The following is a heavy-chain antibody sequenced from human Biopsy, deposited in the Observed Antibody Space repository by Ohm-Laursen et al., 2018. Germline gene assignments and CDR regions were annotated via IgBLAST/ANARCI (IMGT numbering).Heavy chain of an antibody. J-gene: IGHJ6*02. D-gene: IGHD3-10*01. CDR2: IKSVGSWT. CDR3: ARSRGSSGIATIYYYGMDV. Sequence: SLRLSCTASGFTFNAYWMYWVRQVPGKGLVWVSHIKSVGSWTNYADSVKGRFTISRDNAKNTLYLQMNSLRAEDTAAYYCARSRGSSGIATIYYYGMDVWGQGTTVTVSS. CDR1: GFTFNAYW. V-gene: IGHV3-74*01.